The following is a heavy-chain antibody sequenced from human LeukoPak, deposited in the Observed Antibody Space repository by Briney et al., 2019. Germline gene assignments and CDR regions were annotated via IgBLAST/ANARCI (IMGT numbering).Heavy chain of an antibody. J-gene: IGHJ4*02. CDR2: IIPILGIA. CDR1: GGTFSSYA. D-gene: IGHD2-2*02. V-gene: IGHV1-69*04. Sequence: SVKVSCKASGGTFSSYAISWVRQAPGQGLEWMGRIIPILGIANYAQKFQGRVTITADKSTSTAYMELSSLRSEDTAVYYCARASIVVVPAAIGYYFDYWGQGTLVTVSS. CDR3: ARASIVVVPAAIGYYFDY.